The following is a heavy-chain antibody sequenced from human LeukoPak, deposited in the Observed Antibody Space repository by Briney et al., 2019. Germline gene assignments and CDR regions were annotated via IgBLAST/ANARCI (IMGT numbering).Heavy chain of an antibody. CDR1: GYIFISYA. V-gene: IGHV1-3*01. Sequence: ASVKVSCKASGYIFISYAMHWVRQAPGQRPEWMGWINVGNGNTDYSQKFQGRVTISRDTSASTAYMELSSVTAADTAVYYCARHEGPYDFWSGYSLWGQGTLVTVSS. CDR3: ARHEGPYDFWSGYSL. D-gene: IGHD3-3*01. J-gene: IGHJ4*02. CDR2: INVGNGNT.